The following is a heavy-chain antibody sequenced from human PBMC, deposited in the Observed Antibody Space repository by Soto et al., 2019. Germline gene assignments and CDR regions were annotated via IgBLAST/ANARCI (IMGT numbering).Heavy chain of an antibody. Sequence: QVQLVQSGAEVKKPGASVKVSCKASGYTFTSYGISWVRQAPGQGLEWMGWISAYNGNTNYAQKLQGRVTMTTDTPASTAYMELRSLRSDDTSVYYCARDDLATMQRDWYFDLWGRGTLVTVSS. CDR3: ARDDLATMQRDWYFDL. V-gene: IGHV1-18*01. CDR2: ISAYNGNT. CDR1: GYTFTSYG. J-gene: IGHJ2*01. D-gene: IGHD2-2*01.